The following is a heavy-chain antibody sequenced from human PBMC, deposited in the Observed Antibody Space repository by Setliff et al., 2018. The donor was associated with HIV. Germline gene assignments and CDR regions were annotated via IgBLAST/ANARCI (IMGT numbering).Heavy chain of an antibody. CDR3: ARVPSQGPYYYDSSGYSPFDY. Sequence: ASVKVSCKASGGTFTNHGIGWLRQAPGQGPEWMGWISGDNGDTNYAQKFQGRLAMTTDTSTSTAYMELRSLRSDDTAVYYCARVPSQGPYYYDSSGYSPFDYWGQGTLVTVSS. CDR2: ISGDNGDT. D-gene: IGHD3-22*01. J-gene: IGHJ4*02. CDR1: GGTFTNHG. V-gene: IGHV1-18*01.